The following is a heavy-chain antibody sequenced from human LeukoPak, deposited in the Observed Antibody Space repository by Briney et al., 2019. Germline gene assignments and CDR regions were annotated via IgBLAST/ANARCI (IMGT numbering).Heavy chain of an antibody. D-gene: IGHD4-17*01. CDR1: GFTFSSYS. V-gene: IGHV3-21*01. CDR3: ARTYLDYGDFFDY. Sequence: PGGSLRLSCAASGFTFSSYSMNWVRQAPGKGLEWVSSISSSSSYIYYADSVKGRFTISRDNAKNSLYLQMNSLRAEDTAVYYCARTYLDYGDFFDYWGQGTLVTVSS. J-gene: IGHJ4*02. CDR2: ISSSSSYI.